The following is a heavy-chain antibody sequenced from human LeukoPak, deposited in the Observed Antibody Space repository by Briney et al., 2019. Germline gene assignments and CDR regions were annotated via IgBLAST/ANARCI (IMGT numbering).Heavy chain of an antibody. Sequence: GGSLRLSCAASGFTFSSYAMSWVRQAPGKGLEWVSAISGSGGSTYYADFVKGRFTISRDNSKNTLYLQMNSLRAEDTAVYYCAKDRGTMVRGENWFDPWGQGTLVTVSS. D-gene: IGHD3-10*01. CDR2: ISGSGGST. V-gene: IGHV3-23*01. J-gene: IGHJ5*02. CDR1: GFTFSSYA. CDR3: AKDRGTMVRGENWFDP.